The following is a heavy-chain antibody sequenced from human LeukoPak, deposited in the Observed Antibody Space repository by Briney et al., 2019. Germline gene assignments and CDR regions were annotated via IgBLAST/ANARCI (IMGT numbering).Heavy chain of an antibody. CDR3: ASDSAWNLHGGYLDH. J-gene: IGHJ4*02. CDR1: GGSFSGYY. Sequence: SETLSLTCAVYGGSFSGYYWSWIRQPPGKGLEWIGEINHSGSTNYNPSLKSRVTISVDTSKNQFSLKLSSVTAADTAVYYCASDSAWNLHGGYLDHWGQGTLVSVSS. V-gene: IGHV4-34*01. D-gene: IGHD2-15*01. CDR2: INHSGST.